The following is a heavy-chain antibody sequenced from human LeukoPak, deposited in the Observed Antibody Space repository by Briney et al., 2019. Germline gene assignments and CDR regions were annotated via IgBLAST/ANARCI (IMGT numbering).Heavy chain of an antibody. V-gene: IGHV4-59*01. J-gene: IGHJ6*02. CDR1: GGSISSYY. CDR2: IYYSGST. CDR3: ARDRSAQGYYYGMVV. D-gene: IGHD3-3*01. Sequence: SETLSLTCTVSGGSISSYYWSWIRQPPGKGLEWIGYIYYSGSTNYNPSLTSRVTISVDTSKNQFSLKLSSVTAADTAVYYCARDRSAQGYYYGMVVWGQGTTVTVSS.